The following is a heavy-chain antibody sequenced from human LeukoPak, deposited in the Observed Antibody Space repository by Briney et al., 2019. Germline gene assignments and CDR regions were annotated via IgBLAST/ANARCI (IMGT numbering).Heavy chain of an antibody. Sequence: SETLSLTCTVSGGSISSYYWRWIRQPPGKGLEWIGGVYYSGSTYYNPSLKSRVTISVDASKNQFSLKLSSVTAADTAVYYCARHVYGSGSYGDFWGQGNLVTVSS. D-gene: IGHD3-10*01. CDR1: GGSISSYY. CDR3: ARHVYGSGSYGDF. CDR2: VYYSGST. J-gene: IGHJ4*02. V-gene: IGHV4-59*05.